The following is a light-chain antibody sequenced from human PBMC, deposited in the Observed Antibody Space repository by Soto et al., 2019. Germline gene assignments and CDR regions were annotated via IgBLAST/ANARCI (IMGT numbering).Light chain of an antibody. Sequence: SYELTQPPSVSVSPGQTASITCSGDKLGDKYACWYQQKPGQSPVLVIYQDSKRPSGIPERFSGSNSGNTATLTISGTQAMDEADYYSQAWDSILFGGGTKVTVL. V-gene: IGLV3-1*01. CDR3: QAWDSIL. J-gene: IGLJ2*01. CDR1: KLGDKY. CDR2: QDS.